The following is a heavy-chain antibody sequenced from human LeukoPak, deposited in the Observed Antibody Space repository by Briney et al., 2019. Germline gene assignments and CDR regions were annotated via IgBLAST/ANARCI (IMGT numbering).Heavy chain of an antibody. Sequence: ASVKVSCKASGYTFTSYGISWVRQATGQGLEWMGWMNPNSGNTGYAQKFQGRVTMTRNTSISTAYMELSSLRSEDTAVYYCASGYSSGWLNWFDPWGQGTLVTVSS. CDR2: MNPNSGNT. J-gene: IGHJ5*02. CDR1: GYTFTSYG. CDR3: ASGYSSGWLNWFDP. V-gene: IGHV1-8*02. D-gene: IGHD6-19*01.